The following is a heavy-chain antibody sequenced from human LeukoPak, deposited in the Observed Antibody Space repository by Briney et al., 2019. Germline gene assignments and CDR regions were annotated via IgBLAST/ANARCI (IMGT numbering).Heavy chain of an antibody. D-gene: IGHD3-16*01. Sequence: SETLSLTCTVSGGSISTNSYYWGWIRQPPGRELEWIASISYSGSTFYNPSLKSRVTISIDTSKNQFSLKVTSVTAADTAVYYCARVKDPGGYYYYYYMDVWGKGTTVTVSS. CDR3: ARVKDPGGYYYYYYMDV. CDR1: GGSISTNSYY. CDR2: ISYSGST. V-gene: IGHV4-39*07. J-gene: IGHJ6*03.